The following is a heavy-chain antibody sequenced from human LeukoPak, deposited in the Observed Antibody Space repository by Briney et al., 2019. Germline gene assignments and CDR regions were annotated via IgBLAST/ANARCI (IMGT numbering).Heavy chain of an antibody. CDR3: GALWGGNY. CDR2: IYSGGNT. V-gene: IGHV3-53*01. D-gene: IGHD3-10*01. Sequence: GGSLRLSCAASGFTVSSNYMSWVRQAPGKGLEWVSIIYSGGNTYYADYLKGRFTIYRDNSRNTLYLQMNSLRAEDTAVYYCGALWGGNYWGRGPLVTVSS. J-gene: IGHJ4*02. CDR1: GFTVSSNY.